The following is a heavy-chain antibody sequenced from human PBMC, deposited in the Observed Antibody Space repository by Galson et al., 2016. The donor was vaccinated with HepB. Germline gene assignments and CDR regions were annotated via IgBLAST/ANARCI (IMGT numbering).Heavy chain of an antibody. J-gene: IGHJ5*02. CDR1: GDSISTSIYF. CDR2: GYKSGGT. D-gene: IGHD2-21*02. V-gene: IGHV4-39*01. Sequence: SETLSLTCSVSGDSISTSIYFWGWIRQPPGKGLEWIGIGYKSGGTYYNPSLKSRVTISVDTSNNQFSLMLSSVTAADTAVYYCVKQGCDGNCPRSGNWFTPWGQGSLVTVSS. CDR3: VKQGCDGNCPRSGNWFTP.